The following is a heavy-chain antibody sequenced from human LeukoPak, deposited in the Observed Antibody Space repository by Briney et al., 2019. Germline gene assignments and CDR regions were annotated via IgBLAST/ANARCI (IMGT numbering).Heavy chain of an antibody. V-gene: IGHV3-30*02. D-gene: IGHD2-2*01. CDR1: GFTFSSYG. CDR2: IRYDGSNK. J-gene: IGHJ5*02. Sequence: GGSLRLSCAASGFTFSSYGMHWVRQAPGKGLEWVAFIRYDGSNKYYADSVKGRFTISRDNSKNTLYLQMNSLRAKDTAVYYCAKADTVVPAAIDNWFDPWGQGTLVTVSS. CDR3: AKADTVVPAAIDNWFDP.